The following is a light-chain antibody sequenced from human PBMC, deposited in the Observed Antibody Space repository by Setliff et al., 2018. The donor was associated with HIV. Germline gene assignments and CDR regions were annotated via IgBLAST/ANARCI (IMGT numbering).Light chain of an antibody. V-gene: IGLV2-14*03. Sequence: QSALTQPASVSGSPGHSITIPCTGTSSDVGEYDYVSWYQQHPGKAPKLIIYDVTYRPSGVSNRFSGSKSGNTASLTISGLQAEDEADYYCSSHRDTNTLEVFGTGTKVTVL. CDR1: SSDVGEYDY. CDR3: SSHRDTNTLEV. J-gene: IGLJ1*01. CDR2: DVT.